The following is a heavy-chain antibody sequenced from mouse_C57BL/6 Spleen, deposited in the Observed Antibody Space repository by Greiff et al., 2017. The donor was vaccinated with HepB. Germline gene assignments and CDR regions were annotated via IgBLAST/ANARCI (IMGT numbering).Heavy chain of an antibody. Sequence: EVKVEESGGGLVQPGGSMKLSCAASGFTFSDAWMDWVRQSPEKGLEWVAEIRNKANNHATYYAESVKGRFTISRDDSKSSVYLQMNSLRAEDTGIYYCTRNYGSSYLWYFDVWGTGTTVTVSS. CDR1: GFTFSDAW. CDR3: TRNYGSSYLWYFDV. D-gene: IGHD1-1*01. V-gene: IGHV6-6*01. J-gene: IGHJ1*03. CDR2: IRNKANNHAT.